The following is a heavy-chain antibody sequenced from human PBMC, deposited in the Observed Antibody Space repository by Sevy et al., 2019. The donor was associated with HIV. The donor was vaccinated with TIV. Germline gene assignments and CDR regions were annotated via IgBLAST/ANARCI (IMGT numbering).Heavy chain of an antibody. J-gene: IGHJ4*02. CDR3: ARDLEFYDYGDYGPAFMPDY. V-gene: IGHV3-33*01. CDR2: MWFDGSNT. CDR1: GFTISTYG. Sequence: GGSLRLSCAASGFTISTYGMHWVRQAPGKGLEWVAVMWFDGSNTYYADPVKGRFAIPRDITNNTLHLQMNSLRAEDMAVYYCARDLEFYDYGDYGPAFMPDYWGQGTLVTVSS. D-gene: IGHD4-17*01.